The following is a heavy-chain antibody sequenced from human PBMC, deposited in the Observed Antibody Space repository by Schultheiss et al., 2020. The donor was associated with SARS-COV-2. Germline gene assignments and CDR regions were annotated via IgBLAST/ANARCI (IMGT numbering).Heavy chain of an antibody. J-gene: IGHJ4*02. Sequence: GESLKISCAASGFTFSSYAIHWVRQAPGKGLEWVAVISYDGSNKYYADSVKGRFTISRDNSKNTLYLQMNSLRAEDTAVYYCAREGYGGNPRFDYWGQGTLVTVSS. CDR1: GFTFSSYA. V-gene: IGHV3-30*01. D-gene: IGHD4-23*01. CDR2: ISYDGSNK. CDR3: AREGYGGNPRFDY.